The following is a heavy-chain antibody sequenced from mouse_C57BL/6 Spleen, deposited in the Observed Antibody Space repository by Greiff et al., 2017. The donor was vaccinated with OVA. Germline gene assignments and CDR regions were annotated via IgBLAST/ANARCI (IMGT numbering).Heavy chain of an antibody. CDR2: IYPGDGDT. J-gene: IGHJ4*01. D-gene: IGHD1-1*01. CDR1: GYAFSSSW. V-gene: IGHV1-82*01. Sequence: QVQLQQSGPELVKPGASVKISCKASGYAFSSSWMNWVKQRPGKGLEWIGRIYPGDGDTNYNGKFKGKATLTADKSSSTAYMQLSSLTSEDSAVYFCARDPPYYYGSSPYAMDYWGQGTSVTVSS. CDR3: ARDPPYYYGSSPYAMDY.